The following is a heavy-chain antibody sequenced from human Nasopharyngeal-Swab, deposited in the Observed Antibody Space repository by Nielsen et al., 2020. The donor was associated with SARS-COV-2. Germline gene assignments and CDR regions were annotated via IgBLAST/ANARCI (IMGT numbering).Heavy chain of an antibody. CDR2: IYPGDSDA. J-gene: IGHJ5*02. CDR3: ARGAPHARNDYINSHLDL. V-gene: IGHV5-51*01. CDR1: GYSFSTYW. Sequence: GESLKISCEGSGYSFSTYWIGWVRQMPGKGLEWMGIIYPGDSDARYSPSFQDQITISADTSTYTAYLQWSSLEAPDNAMYFCARGAPHARNDYINSHLDLRGQGTLGTLS. D-gene: IGHD4-11*01.